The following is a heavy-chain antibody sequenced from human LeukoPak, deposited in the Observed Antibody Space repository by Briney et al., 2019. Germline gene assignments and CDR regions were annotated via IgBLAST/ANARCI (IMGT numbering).Heavy chain of an antibody. J-gene: IGHJ4*02. CDR1: GFTFSSYG. Sequence: GGSLRLSCAASGFTFSSYGMHWVRQAPGKGLEWVAFIRYDGSNKYYADSVKGRFTISRDNSKNTLYLQMNSLRAEDTAVYYCAKEYCSSTSCYYYYFDYWGQGTLVTVSS. V-gene: IGHV3-30*02. D-gene: IGHD2-2*01. CDR2: IRYDGSNK. CDR3: AKEYCSSTSCYYYYFDY.